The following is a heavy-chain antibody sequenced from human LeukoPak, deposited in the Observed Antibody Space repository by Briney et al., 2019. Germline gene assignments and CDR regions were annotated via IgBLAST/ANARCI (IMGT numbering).Heavy chain of an antibody. Sequence: SETLSLTCAVYGGSFSGYYWSWIRQPPGKGLEWIGEINHSGSTNYNPSLKSRVTISVDTSKNQFSLKLSSVTAADTAVYYCARVHYGDYVYFDYWGQGTLVTVSS. CDR1: GGSFSGYY. V-gene: IGHV4-34*01. CDR3: ARVHYGDYVYFDY. J-gene: IGHJ4*02. CDR2: INHSGST. D-gene: IGHD4-17*01.